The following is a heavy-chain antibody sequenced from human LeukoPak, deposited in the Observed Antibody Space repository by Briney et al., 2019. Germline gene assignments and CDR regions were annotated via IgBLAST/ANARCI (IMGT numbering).Heavy chain of an antibody. Sequence: GGSLRLSCAAAGFTSSSYWMHWVRQAPGKGLVWVSRINTDGTSTIYADSVKGRFTISRDNAKNTLYLQMNSLRAEDTAVYACARGNEWAFDYWAQGTLVTVSS. D-gene: IGHD1-26*01. J-gene: IGHJ4*02. CDR3: ARGNEWAFDY. CDR2: INTDGTST. V-gene: IGHV3-74*01. CDR1: GFTSSSYW.